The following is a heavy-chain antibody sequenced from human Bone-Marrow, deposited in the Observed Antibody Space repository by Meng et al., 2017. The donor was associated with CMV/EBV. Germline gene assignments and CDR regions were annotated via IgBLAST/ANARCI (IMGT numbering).Heavy chain of an antibody. V-gene: IGHV3-23*01. D-gene: IGHD6-6*01. Sequence: GGSLRLSCAASGFTFSSYAMSWVRQAPGKGLEWVSAISGSGGSTYYADSVKGRFTISRDNSKNTLYLQMNSLRAEDTAVYYCAKDMYSSSSFYYVGMDVWGQGTTVTASS. J-gene: IGHJ6*02. CDR1: GFTFSSYA. CDR3: AKDMYSSSSFYYVGMDV. CDR2: ISGSGGST.